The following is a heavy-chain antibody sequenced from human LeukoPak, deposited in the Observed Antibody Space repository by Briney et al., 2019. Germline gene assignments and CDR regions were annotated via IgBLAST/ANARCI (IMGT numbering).Heavy chain of an antibody. Sequence: TGGSLRLSCVASGFTFGIYEMNWVRQAPGKGLEWLSYIGSSDSTTHYADSVKGRFTISRDNAKNSLYLQMNSLRVEDTAVYYCAKGGGWDYDILTGYVDYYYMDVWGKGTTVTVSS. CDR2: IGSSDSTT. J-gene: IGHJ6*03. CDR3: AKGGGWDYDILTGYVDYYYMDV. CDR1: GFTFGIYE. D-gene: IGHD3-9*01. V-gene: IGHV3-48*03.